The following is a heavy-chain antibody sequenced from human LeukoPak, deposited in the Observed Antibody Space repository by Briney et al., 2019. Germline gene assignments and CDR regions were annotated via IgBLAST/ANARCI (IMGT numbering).Heavy chain of an antibody. CDR1: GGSISSGGYY. CDR2: IYYSGST. Sequence: SETLSLTCTVSGGSISSGGYYWSWIRQHPGKGLEWIGYIYYSGSTYYNPSLKSRVTISVDTSKNQFSLKLSSVTAADTAVYYCARGYYDSSGYYPFFEYWGQETLVTVSS. V-gene: IGHV4-31*03. J-gene: IGHJ4*02. D-gene: IGHD3-22*01. CDR3: ARGYYDSSGYYPFFEY.